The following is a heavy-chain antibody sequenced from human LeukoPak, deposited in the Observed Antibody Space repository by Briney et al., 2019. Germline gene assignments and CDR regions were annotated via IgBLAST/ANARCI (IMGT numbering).Heavy chain of an antibody. CDR2: INPNSGGT. V-gene: IGHV1-2*02. CDR1: GYTFTGYY. Sequence: ASVKVSCKASGYTFTGYYMHWVRQAPGQGLDWMGWINPNSGGTNYAQKFQGRVTMTRDTSISTAYMELSRLRSDDTAVYYCARGETHYYYMDVWGKGTTVTVSS. CDR3: ARGETHYYYMDV. D-gene: IGHD1-26*01. J-gene: IGHJ6*03.